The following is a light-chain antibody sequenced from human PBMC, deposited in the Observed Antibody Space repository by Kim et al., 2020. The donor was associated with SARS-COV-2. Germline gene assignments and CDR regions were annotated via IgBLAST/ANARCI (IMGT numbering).Light chain of an antibody. CDR3: SSYTSSSTYV. CDR2: DVS. CDR1: RSDGGCYNY. J-gene: IGLJ1*01. V-gene: IGLV2-14*04. Sequence: ITTACKETRSDGGCYNYFSVYQQHPGKAPKLIIYDVSKRPSGVSKRFAGSKSGNTASLTISGLQAEDEADYYCSSYTSSSTYVFGTGTKVTVL.